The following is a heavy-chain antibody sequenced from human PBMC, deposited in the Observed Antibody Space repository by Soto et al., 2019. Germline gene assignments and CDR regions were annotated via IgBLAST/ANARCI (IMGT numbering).Heavy chain of an antibody. Sequence: KPSETLSLTCTVSGGSISSYYWSWIRQPPGKGLEWIGYIYYSGSTNYNPSLKSRVTISLDTSKNQFSLKLSSVTAADTAVYYCARDRIAAANSGYYYYYGMDVWGQGTTVTVSS. CDR2: IYYSGST. D-gene: IGHD6-13*01. CDR3: ARDRIAAANSGYYYYYGMDV. CDR1: GGSISSYY. V-gene: IGHV4-59*01. J-gene: IGHJ6*02.